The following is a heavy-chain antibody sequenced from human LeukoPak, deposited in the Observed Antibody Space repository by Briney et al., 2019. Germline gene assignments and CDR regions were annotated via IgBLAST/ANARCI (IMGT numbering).Heavy chain of an antibody. CDR1: GFTFDDYA. J-gene: IGHJ3*02. D-gene: IGHD1-26*01. CDR2: ISSSSSYI. CDR3: ARVGATTLDAFDI. Sequence: GGSLRLSCAASGFTFDDYAMHWVRQAPGKGLEWVSSISSSSSYIYYADSVKGRFTISRDNAKNSLYLQMNSLRAEDTAVYYCARVGATTLDAFDIWGQGTMVTVSS. V-gene: IGHV3-21*01.